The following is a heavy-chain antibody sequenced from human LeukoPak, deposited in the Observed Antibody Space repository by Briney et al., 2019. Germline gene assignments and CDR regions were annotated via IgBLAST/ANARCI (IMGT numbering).Heavy chain of an antibody. CDR2: ISYDGSNK. CDR3: AKVVDTAMVIDY. D-gene: IGHD5-18*01. Sequence: GGSLRLSCAASGFTFSSYGMHWVRQAPGKGLEWVAVISYDGSNKYYAVSVKGRFTISRDNSKNTLYLQMNSLRAEDTAVYYCAKVVDTAMVIDYWGQGTLVTVSS. V-gene: IGHV3-30*18. J-gene: IGHJ4*02. CDR1: GFTFSSYG.